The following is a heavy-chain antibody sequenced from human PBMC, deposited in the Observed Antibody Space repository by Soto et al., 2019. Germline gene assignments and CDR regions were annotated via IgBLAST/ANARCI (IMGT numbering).Heavy chain of an antibody. J-gene: IGHJ4*02. CDR1: GFTFKNYA. CDR3: ARGLGFRETFPWYFDY. D-gene: IGHD3-10*01. CDR2: ISYDGSIE. V-gene: IGHV3-30-3*01. Sequence: QVQLVESGGGVVQPGRSLRLSCAASGFTFKNYAMHWVRQAPGKGLEWVAVISYDGSIEFYADSVKGRFTISRDDFKNTMFLQMGSLRVEDTAVYYCARGLGFRETFPWYFDYWGQGTLVTVSS.